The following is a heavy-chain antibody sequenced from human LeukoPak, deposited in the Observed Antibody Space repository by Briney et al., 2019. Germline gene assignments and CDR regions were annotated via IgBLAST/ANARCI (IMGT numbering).Heavy chain of an antibody. D-gene: IGHD1-26*01. J-gene: IGHJ3*02. CDR3: AKVGWELPVEAFDI. Sequence: PGGSLRLSCAASGFTLSTYAMSWVRQAPGKGLEWVSTISGRDTSTYYSDSVKGRFTISRDNSKNTLYLQMNSLRAEDTAVYYCAKVGWELPVEAFDIWGQGTMVTVSS. CDR2: ISGRDTST. V-gene: IGHV3-23*01. CDR1: GFTLSTYA.